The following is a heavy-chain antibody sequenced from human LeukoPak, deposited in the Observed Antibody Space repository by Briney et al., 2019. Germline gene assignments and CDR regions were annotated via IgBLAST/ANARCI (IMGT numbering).Heavy chain of an antibody. CDR2: IYHSGST. CDR3: ASLYGDYLDY. V-gene: IGHV4-38-2*01. CDR1: GYSISSGYY. Sequence: SETLSLTCAVSGYSISSGYYWGWIRQPPGKGLEWIGSIYHSGSTYYNPSLKSRVTISVDTSKNQFSLKLSSVTAADTAVYYCASLYGDYLDYWGQETLVTVSS. J-gene: IGHJ4*02. D-gene: IGHD4-17*01.